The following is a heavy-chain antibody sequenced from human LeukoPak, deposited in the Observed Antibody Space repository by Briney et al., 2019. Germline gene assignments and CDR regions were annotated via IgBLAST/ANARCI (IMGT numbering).Heavy chain of an antibody. CDR3: ARGAAYSYGYIDY. CDR1: GFTVSSNY. CDR2: IYSGGST. J-gene: IGHJ4*02. D-gene: IGHD5-18*01. Sequence: GGSLRLSCAASGFTVSSNYMSWVRQAPGKGLEWVSVIYSGGSTYYADSVKGRFTISSDNSKNRLYLQMNSLGGEDTAVYYCARGAAYSYGYIDYWGQGTLVTVSS. V-gene: IGHV3-53*01.